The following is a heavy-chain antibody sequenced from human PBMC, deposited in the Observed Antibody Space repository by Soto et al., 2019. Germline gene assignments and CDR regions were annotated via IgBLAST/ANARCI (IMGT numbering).Heavy chain of an antibody. CDR1: GGSISSSNW. CDR3: ARFMTMLTNLAFDI. CDR2: IYHRGSS. V-gene: IGHV4-4*02. Sequence: QVQLQESGPGLVKPSGTLSLTCAVSGGSISSSNWWSWVRQPPGKGLEWIGEIYHRGSSNYNPSRKSRVTKSVDKSKNQFSRKLSSVTAADTAVYYCARFMTMLTNLAFDIWGQGTMVTVSS. D-gene: IGHD4-17*01. J-gene: IGHJ3*02.